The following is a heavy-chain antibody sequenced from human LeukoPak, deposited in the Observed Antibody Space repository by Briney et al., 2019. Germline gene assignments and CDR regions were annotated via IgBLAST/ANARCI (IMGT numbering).Heavy chain of an antibody. Sequence: SETLSLTCTVSGGSISSGDYYWSWIRQPPGKGLEWIGYIYYSGSTYYNPSLKSRVTIPVDTSKNQFSLKLSSVTAADTAVYYCARVPFNYYDSSGSYFDYWGQGTLVTVSS. CDR2: IYYSGST. CDR1: GGSISSGDYY. J-gene: IGHJ4*02. CDR3: ARVPFNYYDSSGSYFDY. D-gene: IGHD3-22*01. V-gene: IGHV4-30-4*01.